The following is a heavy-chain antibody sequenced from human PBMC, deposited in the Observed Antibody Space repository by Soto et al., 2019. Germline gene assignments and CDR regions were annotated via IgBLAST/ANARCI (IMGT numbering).Heavy chain of an antibody. D-gene: IGHD2-2*01. CDR1: GFTFTSYA. Sequence: EVQLLESGGGLVQPGVSLRLSCAASGFTFTSYAMSWVRQAPGKGLEWVSAISGSGGSTYYADSVKGRFTISRDNSKNTLYLQMNSLRAEDTAVYYCAKDLGRVVVPAAAFDYWGQGTLVTVSS. CDR3: AKDLGRVVVPAAAFDY. J-gene: IGHJ4*02. CDR2: ISGSGGST. V-gene: IGHV3-23*01.